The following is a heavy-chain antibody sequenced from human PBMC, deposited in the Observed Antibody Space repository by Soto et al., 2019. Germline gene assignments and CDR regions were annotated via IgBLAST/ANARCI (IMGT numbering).Heavy chain of an antibody. J-gene: IGHJ5*02. V-gene: IGHV1-18*01. D-gene: IGHD1-1*01. Sequence: QVQLVQSGAEVKKPGASVKVSCKASGYTFTSYGITWVRQAPGQGLEWMGWISAYSGNTNYAQKLQGRVTMTTETSTSTAYMELRSLRADDTAVYYCARGNWNDVLHWLDPWGQGTLVTGSS. CDR1: GYTFTSYG. CDR2: ISAYSGNT. CDR3: ARGNWNDVLHWLDP.